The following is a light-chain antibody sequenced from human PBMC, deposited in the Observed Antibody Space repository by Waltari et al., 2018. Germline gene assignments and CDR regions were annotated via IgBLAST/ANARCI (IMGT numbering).Light chain of an antibody. CDR3: QQYNIRPPDT. CDR1: QSVKSN. V-gene: IGKV3-15*01. J-gene: IGKJ2*01. CDR2: GAS. Sequence: EIVMTQSPATLSVSPGERATLSCRASQSVKSNLAWYQQKPGQAPRLLIYGASTRVTGIPARFSCSGSGTEFTLTISSLQSEDSAVYFCQQYNIRPPDTFGQGTKLEIK.